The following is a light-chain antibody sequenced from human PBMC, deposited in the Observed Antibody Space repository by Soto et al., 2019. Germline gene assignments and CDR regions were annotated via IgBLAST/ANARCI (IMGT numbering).Light chain of an antibody. J-gene: IGKJ3*01. Sequence: EIVMTQSPATLCVSPGERATLSCRASQSVSSNLVWYQQKPGQAPRLLIYGASTRATSIPARFSGSGSGTEFTLTISSLQSEDFAVYYCQQYNNWPPFTFGPGTKVDIK. V-gene: IGKV3-15*01. CDR1: QSVSSN. CDR2: GAS. CDR3: QQYNNWPPFT.